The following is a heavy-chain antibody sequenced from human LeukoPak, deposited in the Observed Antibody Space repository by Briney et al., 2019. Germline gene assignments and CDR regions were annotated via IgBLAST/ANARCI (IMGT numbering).Heavy chain of an antibody. CDR3: ASENGDYSGHWFDP. V-gene: IGHV1-18*01. D-gene: IGHD4-17*01. Sequence: ASVKVSCKASGYTFTSYGISWVRQAPGQGLEWMGWISAYNGNTNYAQKLQGRVTMTTDTSTSTAYMELRSLRSDDTAVYYCASENGDYSGHWFDPWGQGTLVTVSS. CDR2: ISAYNGNT. CDR1: GYTFTSYG. J-gene: IGHJ5*02.